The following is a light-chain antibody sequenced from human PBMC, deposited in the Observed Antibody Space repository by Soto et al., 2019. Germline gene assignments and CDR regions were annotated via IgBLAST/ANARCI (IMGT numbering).Light chain of an antibody. CDR2: GNN. CDR3: AAWDDSLRGRV. Sequence: QSVLTQPPSASGTPGQRVTISCSGSSSNIGSNYVYWYQQLPGTAPKLLIYGNNQRPSGVPDRFSGSKSGTSASLAISGLRSEDEADYYCAAWDDSLRGRVFGGGTKLTVL. J-gene: IGLJ2*01. CDR1: SSNIGSNY. V-gene: IGLV1-47*01.